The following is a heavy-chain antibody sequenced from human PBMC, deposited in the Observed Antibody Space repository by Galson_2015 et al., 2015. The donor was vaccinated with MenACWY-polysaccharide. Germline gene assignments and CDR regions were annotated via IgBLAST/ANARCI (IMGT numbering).Heavy chain of an antibody. J-gene: IGHJ4*02. D-gene: IGHD2-15*01. CDR1: GGSITSSY. V-gene: IGHV4-4*07. CDR3: ARSGYCSGGSCYSWTDY. Sequence: SLTCTVSGGSITSSYWSWIRQPAGKRLEWIGRIYATGATDYNPSLKSRVTMSVDRSKNQFSLKLNSVTAADTAVYFCARSGYCSGGSCYSWTDYWGQGTLVTVSS. CDR2: IYATGAT.